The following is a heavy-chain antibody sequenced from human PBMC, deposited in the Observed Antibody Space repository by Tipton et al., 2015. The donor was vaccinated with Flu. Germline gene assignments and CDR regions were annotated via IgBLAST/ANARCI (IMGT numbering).Heavy chain of an antibody. D-gene: IGHD5-24*01. CDR2: INPNSGGT. J-gene: IGHJ6*02. V-gene: IGHV1-2*02. CDR3: ARFRWKPGSLNDYYYYGMDV. CDR1: GYTFTGYY. Sequence: QLVQSGAEVKKPGASVKVSCKASGYTFTGYYMHWVRQAPGQGLEWMGWINPNSGGTNYAQKFQGRVTMTRDTSISTAYMELSRLRSDDTAVYYCARFRWKPGSLNDYYYYGMDVWGQGTTVTVSS.